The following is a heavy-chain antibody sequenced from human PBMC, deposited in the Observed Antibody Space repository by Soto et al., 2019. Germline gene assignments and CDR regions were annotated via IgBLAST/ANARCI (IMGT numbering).Heavy chain of an antibody. D-gene: IGHD6-6*01. CDR2: IYYSGST. Sequence: QVQLQETGPGLVKPSQTLSLTCTVSGGSISSGDYYWSWIRQPPGKGLEWIGYIYYSGSTYYNPSLNSRVTISVDTSKNQFSLKLSSVTAADTAVYYCARGDFLAALHGMDVWGQGTTVTVSS. V-gene: IGHV4-30-4*01. CDR3: ARGDFLAALHGMDV. J-gene: IGHJ6*02. CDR1: GGSISSGDYY.